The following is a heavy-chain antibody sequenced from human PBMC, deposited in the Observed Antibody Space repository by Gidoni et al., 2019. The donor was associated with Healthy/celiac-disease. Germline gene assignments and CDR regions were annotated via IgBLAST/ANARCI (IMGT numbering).Heavy chain of an antibody. CDR3: AKDLRYLAVAGPFDY. V-gene: IGHV3-30*18. D-gene: IGHD6-19*01. J-gene: IGHJ4*02. CDR2: ISYDGSNK. CDR1: GFTFSSYC. Sequence: QVQLVESGGGVVQPGRSLRLSCAASGFTFSSYCMHWVRQAPGKGLEWVAVISYDGSNKYYADSVKGRFTISRDNSKNTLYLQMNSLRAEDTAVYYCAKDLRYLAVAGPFDYWGQGTLVTVSS.